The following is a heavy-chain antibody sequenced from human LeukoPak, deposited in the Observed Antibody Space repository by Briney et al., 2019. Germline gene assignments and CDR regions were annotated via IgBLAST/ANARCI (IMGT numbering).Heavy chain of an antibody. V-gene: IGHV4-34*01. J-gene: IGHJ4*02. CDR2: INHSGST. D-gene: IGHD3-10*01. CDR3: ARLWDYYGSGLDY. Sequence: PSETLSLTCAVYGGSFSGYYWSWIRQPPGKGLEWIGEINHSGSTNYNPSLKSRVTISVDTSKNQFSLKLSSVTAADTAVYYCARLWDYYGSGLDYWGQGTLVTVSS. CDR1: GGSFSGYY.